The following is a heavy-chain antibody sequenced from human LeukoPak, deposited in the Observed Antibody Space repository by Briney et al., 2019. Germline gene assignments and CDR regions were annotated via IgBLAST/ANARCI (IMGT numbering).Heavy chain of an antibody. CDR1: GSTFSSYA. J-gene: IGHJ6*03. CDR3: ARVITMVRGGISVYYYYYMDV. Sequence: GGSLRLSCAGSGSTFSSYAMSWVRQAPGKGLEWVSAISGSGGSTYYADSVKGRFTISRDNSKNTLYLQMNSLRAEDTAWYHCARVITMVRGGISVYYYYYMDVWGKGTTVTISS. V-gene: IGHV3-23*01. D-gene: IGHD3-10*01. CDR2: ISGSGGST.